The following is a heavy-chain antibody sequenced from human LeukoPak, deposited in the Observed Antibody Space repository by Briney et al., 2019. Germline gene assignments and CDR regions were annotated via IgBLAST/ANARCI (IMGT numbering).Heavy chain of an antibody. Sequence: GASVKVSCKASGSTFTVCYIHWLRQAPGQGLEWVGWINPNSGGTNYAQKSQGRATMTSDTSISTAYMALSRLRSDDTAVYYCARGGRLAVARQNKAFDYWGQGTLVTVSS. CDR2: INPNSGGT. D-gene: IGHD6-19*01. V-gene: IGHV1-2*02. CDR1: GSTFTVCY. CDR3: ARGGRLAVARQNKAFDY. J-gene: IGHJ4*02.